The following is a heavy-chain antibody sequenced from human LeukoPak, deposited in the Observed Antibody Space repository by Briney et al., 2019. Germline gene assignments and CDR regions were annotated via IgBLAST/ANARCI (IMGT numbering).Heavy chain of an antibody. CDR1: GGSISSYY. CDR2: IYTSGKT. D-gene: IGHD6-19*01. CDR3: ARETYTSGWYPVAFDI. Sequence: PSETLSLTCTVSGGSISSYYWSWIRQPAGKGLEWIGRIYTSGKTNSNPSLKSRVTMSVDTSKTHFSLSVSSVTAADTAVYYCARETYTSGWYPVAFDIWGQGTLVTVSS. J-gene: IGHJ3*02. V-gene: IGHV4-4*07.